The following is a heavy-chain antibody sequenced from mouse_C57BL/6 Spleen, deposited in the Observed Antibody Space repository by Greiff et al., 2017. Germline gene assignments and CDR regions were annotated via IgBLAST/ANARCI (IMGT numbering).Heavy chain of an antibody. CDR2: ILPGSGST. Sequence: VQLQQSGAELMKPGASVKLSCKATGYTFTGYWIEWVKQRPGHGLEWIGEILPGSGSTNYNEKFKGKATFAADTSSNTAYMQLRSLTTEDPAIYYGASRGSLFAYWGQGTLVTVSA. CDR1: GYTFTGYW. CDR3: ASRGSLFAY. J-gene: IGHJ3*01. V-gene: IGHV1-9*01. D-gene: IGHD1-1*02.